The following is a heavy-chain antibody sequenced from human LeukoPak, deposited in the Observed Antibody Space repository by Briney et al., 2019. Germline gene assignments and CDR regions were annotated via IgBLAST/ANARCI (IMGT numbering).Heavy chain of an antibody. Sequence: GGSLRLSCAASGFSFSSYGMHWVRQGPGKGLQWVAFTRYDGSNKYYADSVKGRFTISRDNSKNTLYLQMNSLRAEDTAVYYCAKDDPFRYYFDYWGQGTLVTVSS. CDR3: AKDDPFRYYFDY. CDR1: GFSFSSYG. J-gene: IGHJ4*02. V-gene: IGHV3-30*02. CDR2: TRYDGSNK.